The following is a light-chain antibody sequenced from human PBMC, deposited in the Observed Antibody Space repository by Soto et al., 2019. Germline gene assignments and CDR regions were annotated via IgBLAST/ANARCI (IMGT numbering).Light chain of an antibody. Sequence: DIVMTQSPLSLPVTPGEPASISCRSSQSLLHSNGYNYLDWYLQKPGQSPQLLIYLGSNRASGVPDRFSGSGSGTDFTLTIRRVEAEDVGVYYCMQALQTPVTFGPGTKVDIK. V-gene: IGKV2-28*01. CDR2: LGS. CDR1: QSLLHSNGYNY. CDR3: MQALQTPVT. J-gene: IGKJ3*01.